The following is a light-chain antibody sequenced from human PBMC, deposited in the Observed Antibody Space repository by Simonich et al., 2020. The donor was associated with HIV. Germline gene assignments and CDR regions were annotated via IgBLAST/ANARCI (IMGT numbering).Light chain of an antibody. V-gene: IGKV3-15*01. CDR1: QSVSSN. J-gene: IGKJ5*01. CDR3: QQYNNWPLT. CDR2: GAS. Sequence: EIVMTQSPATLSVSPGERATLSCRASQSVSSNLAWYQQKPGQAPRLLIYGASTRATAIPASFSGSGSGTEFTLTISSLQAEDVAVYYCQQYNNWPLTFGQGTRLEIK.